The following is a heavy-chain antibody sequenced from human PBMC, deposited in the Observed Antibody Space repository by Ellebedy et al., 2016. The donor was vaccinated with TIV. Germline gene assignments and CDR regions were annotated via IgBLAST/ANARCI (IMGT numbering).Heavy chain of an antibody. CDR1: GGSFNRYH. Sequence: SETLSLXCAVYGGSFNRYHWSWVRQPPGKGLEWIGEITYSGSTNFNPSLKRRVTISIHTSRNQFSLKLRSVTAADTAVYYCASALQDFDFWGQGTLVTVSS. J-gene: IGHJ4*02. CDR3: ASALQDFDF. CDR2: ITYSGST. V-gene: IGHV4-34*01. D-gene: IGHD5-24*01.